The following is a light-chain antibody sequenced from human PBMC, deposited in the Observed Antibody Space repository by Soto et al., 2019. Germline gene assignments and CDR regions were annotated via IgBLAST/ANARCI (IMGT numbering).Light chain of an antibody. CDR1: QSVSSTY. CDR2: GAS. CDR3: QHYDSSPPGT. J-gene: IGKJ1*01. V-gene: IGKV3-20*01. Sequence: EIVLTQSPGTLSLSPGERATLSCRASQSVSSTYLAWYQQKPGQAPRLLIYGASSRATGIPDRISGRGSGTDFTLTISRLEPEDFAVYYCQHYDSSPPGTFGQGTKVEI.